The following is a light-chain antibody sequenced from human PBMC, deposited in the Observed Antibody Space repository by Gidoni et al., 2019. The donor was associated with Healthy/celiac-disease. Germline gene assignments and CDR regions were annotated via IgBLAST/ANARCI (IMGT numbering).Light chain of an antibody. V-gene: IGLV3-19*01. CDR2: GKN. CDR3: NSRDSSGNHRGVV. J-gene: IGLJ2*01. Sequence: SSELTQDPAVSVALGQTVRITCQQTPGQAPVLVIYGKNNRPSGIPDRFSGSSSGNTASLTITGAQAEDEADYYCNSRDSSGNHRGVVFGGGTKLTVL.